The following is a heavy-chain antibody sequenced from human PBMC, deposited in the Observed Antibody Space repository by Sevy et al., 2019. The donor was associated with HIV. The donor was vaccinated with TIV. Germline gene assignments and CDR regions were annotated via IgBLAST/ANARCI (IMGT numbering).Heavy chain of an antibody. CDR2: FDPQDVKT. J-gene: IGHJ6*02. V-gene: IGHV1-24*01. Sequence: ASVKVSCKVSGYTLTKLSIDWVRQAPGKALEWMGEFDPQDVKTISSQRFQGRLTMTVDTSTDTAYMELSSLTSEDTAVYYCARVTAYCSGGSCYSTMGADVWGQGTTVTVSS. CDR1: GYTLTKLS. CDR3: ARVTAYCSGGSCYSTMGADV. D-gene: IGHD2-15*01.